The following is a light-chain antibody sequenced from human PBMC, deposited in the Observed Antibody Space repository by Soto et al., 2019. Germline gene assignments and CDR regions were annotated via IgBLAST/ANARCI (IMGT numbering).Light chain of an antibody. CDR3: CSYTTTSTFV. J-gene: IGLJ2*01. CDR2: EVF. CDR1: SSDVGGYDY. V-gene: IGLV2-14*03. Sequence: QSALTQPASVSGSPGQSITISCTGTSSDVGGYDYVSWYQQHPGKVPKLMIYEVFRRHSGISDRFSGSKSGNKASLTISGLQSEDEADYYCCSYTTTSTFVFGGGTKLTVL.